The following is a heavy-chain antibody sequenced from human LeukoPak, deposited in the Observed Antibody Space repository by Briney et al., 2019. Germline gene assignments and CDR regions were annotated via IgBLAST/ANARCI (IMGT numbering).Heavy chain of an antibody. CDR1: GFTVSLYY. CDR2: IYSGGPT. D-gene: IGHD6-13*01. CDR3: ARRGNSWSPPGDH. J-gene: IGHJ4*02. V-gene: IGHV3-53*01. Sequence: GGSLRLSCAASGFTVSLYYMTWVRQAPGKGLEWVSVIYSGGPTYYADSVKGRFTISRDNAKNSLYLQMNSLRVEDTAVYYCARRGNSWSPPGDHWGQGTLVTVSS.